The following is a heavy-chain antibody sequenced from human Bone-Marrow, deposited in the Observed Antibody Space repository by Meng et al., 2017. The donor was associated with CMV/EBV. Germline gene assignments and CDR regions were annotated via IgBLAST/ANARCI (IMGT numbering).Heavy chain of an antibody. V-gene: IGHV1-46*01. J-gene: IGHJ5*02. CDR2: INPSGGST. Sequence: ASVKVSRKASGYTFTSYYMHWVRQAPGQGLEWMGIINPSGGSTSYAQKFQGRVTMTRDTSTSTVYMELSSLRSEDTAVYYCARGHHCSGGSCYSGNWFDPWGQGTLVTVSS. CDR1: GYTFTSYY. D-gene: IGHD2-15*01. CDR3: ARGHHCSGGSCYSGNWFDP.